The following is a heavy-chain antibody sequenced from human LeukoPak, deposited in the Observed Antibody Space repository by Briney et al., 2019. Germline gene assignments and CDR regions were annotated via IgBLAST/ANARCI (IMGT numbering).Heavy chain of an antibody. V-gene: IGHV1-46*02. CDR1: GYTFNTYY. CDR3: ARAGFGESELAADY. J-gene: IGHJ4*02. Sequence: ASVKVSCKASGYTFNTYYMHWVRQAPRQGLEWLGIINPSGDSTTYAQKFQGRVTMTRDTSTSTAYMELSSLRSEDTAVYYCARAGFGESELAADYWGQGTLVTVSS. D-gene: IGHD3-10*01. CDR2: INPSGDST.